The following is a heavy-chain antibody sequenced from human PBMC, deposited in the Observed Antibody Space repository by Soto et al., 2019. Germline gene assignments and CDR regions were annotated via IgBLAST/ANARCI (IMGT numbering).Heavy chain of an antibody. V-gene: IGHV3-23*01. D-gene: IGHD2-2*01. CDR1: GFTYTIYA. J-gene: IGHJ4*02. Sequence: PGGSLRLSCAASGFTYTIYAMSWVRQAPGKGLEWVSTISGSGGSTYYADSVKGRFTISRDNSKNTLYLQMNSLRAEDMAVYYCAKDTEGYCISTSCHYWGQGTLVTVSS. CDR2: ISGSGGST. CDR3: AKDTEGYCISTSCHY.